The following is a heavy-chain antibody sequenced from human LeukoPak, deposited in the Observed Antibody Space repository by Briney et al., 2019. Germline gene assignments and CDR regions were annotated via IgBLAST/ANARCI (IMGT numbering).Heavy chain of an antibody. D-gene: IGHD3-9*01. Sequence: GGSLRLSCAASEFSVGSNYMTWVRQAPGKGLEWVSLIYSGGSTYYADSVKGRFTISRDNSKNTLYLQMNSLRAEDTAVYYCAREGTHYDILTGYPNYDYWGQGTLVTVSS. CDR1: EFSVGSNY. CDR3: AREGTHYDILTGYPNYDY. J-gene: IGHJ4*02. CDR2: IYSGGST. V-gene: IGHV3-66*01.